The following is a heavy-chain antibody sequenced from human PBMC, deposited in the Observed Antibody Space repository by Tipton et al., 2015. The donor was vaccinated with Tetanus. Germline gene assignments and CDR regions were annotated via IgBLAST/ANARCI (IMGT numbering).Heavy chain of an antibody. J-gene: IGHJ4*02. CDR1: GASISNSSSY. V-gene: IGHV4-39*01. CDR3: AKLFRVRARGITMVVVVPPGFFDY. CDR2: IYFSGST. Sequence: LRLSCTVSGASISNSSSYWGWIRQSPGKGLEWIGNIYFSGSTYYNPSLKSRVTISVDTSKNQFSLRLNSVTAADTAVYYCAKLFRVRARGITMVVVVPPGFFDYWGQGTLVTVSS. D-gene: IGHD3-22*01.